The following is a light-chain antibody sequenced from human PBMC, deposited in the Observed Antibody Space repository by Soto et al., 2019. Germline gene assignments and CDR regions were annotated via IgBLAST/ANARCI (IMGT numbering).Light chain of an antibody. CDR3: QQSYSTPRS. CDR2: TAS. Sequence: DLQMTQSPSSLSASVGDRVTITCRASQSISTYLNWYQQRPGKAPNLLIYTASSLQSGVPSRFSGSGSGTDLTLTICSLQPEDFATYYCQQSYSTPRSFGQGTRLEIK. CDR1: QSISTY. J-gene: IGKJ5*01. V-gene: IGKV1-39*01.